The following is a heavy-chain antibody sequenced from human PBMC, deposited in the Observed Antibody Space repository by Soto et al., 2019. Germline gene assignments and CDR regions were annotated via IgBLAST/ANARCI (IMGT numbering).Heavy chain of an antibody. CDR3: AKGSSSSWFDY. V-gene: IGHV3-30*18. J-gene: IGHJ4*02. Sequence: GGSLRLSCADSGFTFSSYGMHWFRQAPGKGLEWVPVISYDGSNKYYADSVKGRFTISRDNSKNTLYLQMNSLRAEDTAAYYCAKGSSSSWFDYWGQGTLVTVSS. CDR2: ISYDGSNK. CDR1: GFTFSSYG. D-gene: IGHD6-13*01.